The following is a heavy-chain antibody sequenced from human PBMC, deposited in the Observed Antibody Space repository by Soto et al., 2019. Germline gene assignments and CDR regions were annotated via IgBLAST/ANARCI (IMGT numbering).Heavy chain of an antibody. CDR1: GGSFSGYY. J-gene: IGHJ4*01. CDR2: INHSGST. V-gene: IGHV4-34*01. D-gene: IGHD2-15*01. Sequence: QVQLQQWGAGLLKPSETLSLTCAVYGGSFSGYYWSWIRQPPGKGLGWIGEINHSGSTNYNPSLKSRVTISVDTSKHQLSLKLGSVTAADPAVYDCARVGGYCSRGSCYLPFDCWGQGTLVTVSS. CDR3: ARVGGYCSRGSCYLPFDC.